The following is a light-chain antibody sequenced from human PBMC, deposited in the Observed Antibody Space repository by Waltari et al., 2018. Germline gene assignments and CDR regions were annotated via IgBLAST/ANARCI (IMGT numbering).Light chain of an antibody. V-gene: IGLV2-23*02. Sequence: QSALTQPASVSGTPGQSITISCSGTPSECGSYDLFSWYQQHPGEAPKPLICEVFKRPPDTSSRFSGAKSGSTASLTISGLQPEDEADYYCCSYAGRGTYVFGSGTKVTVL. CDR1: PSECGSYDL. J-gene: IGLJ1*01. CDR3: CSYAGRGTYV. CDR2: EVF.